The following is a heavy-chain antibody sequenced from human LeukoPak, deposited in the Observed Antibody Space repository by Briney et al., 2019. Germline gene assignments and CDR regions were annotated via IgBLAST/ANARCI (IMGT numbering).Heavy chain of an antibody. CDR3: VRRKRRGYFDWLLYLDYFDY. V-gene: IGHV4-61*02. CDR1: GGSISSGSYY. D-gene: IGHD3-9*01. J-gene: IGHJ4*02. CDR2: IYTSGST. Sequence: SETLSLTCTVSGGSISSGSYYWSWIRQPAGKGLEWIGRIYTSGSTNYNPSLKSRVTISVDTSKNQFSLKLSSVTAADTAVYYCVRRKRRGYFDWLLYLDYFDYWGQGTLVTVSS.